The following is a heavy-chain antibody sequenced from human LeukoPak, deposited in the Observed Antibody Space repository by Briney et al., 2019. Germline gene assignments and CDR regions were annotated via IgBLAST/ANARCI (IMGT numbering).Heavy chain of an antibody. CDR3: AKDDFSGSRFDY. J-gene: IGHJ4*02. V-gene: IGHV3-9*01. D-gene: IGHD1-26*01. CDR1: GFSIGGYA. CDR2: ISWNSGNI. Sequence: GGSLRLSCATSGFSIGGYAMHWVRQAPGKGLEWVSGISWNSGNIGYADSVKGRFTISRDNAKNSLYLQMNSLRAEDTAFYYCAKDDFSGSRFDYWGQGTLVTVSS.